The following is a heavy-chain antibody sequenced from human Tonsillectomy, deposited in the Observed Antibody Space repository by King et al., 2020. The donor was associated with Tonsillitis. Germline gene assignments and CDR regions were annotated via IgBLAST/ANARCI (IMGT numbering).Heavy chain of an antibody. D-gene: IGHD3-16*01. CDR3: AREGDLKAFDI. CDR1: GFTFSSYA. J-gene: IGHJ3*02. CDR2: ISYDGSNK. Sequence: QLVQSGGGVVQPGRSLRLSCAASGFTFSSYAMHWVRQAPGKGLEWVAVISYDGSNKYYADSVKGRFTISRDNSKNTLYLKMNSLRAEDTAVYYCAREGDLKAFDIWGQGTMVTVSS. V-gene: IGHV3-30-3*01.